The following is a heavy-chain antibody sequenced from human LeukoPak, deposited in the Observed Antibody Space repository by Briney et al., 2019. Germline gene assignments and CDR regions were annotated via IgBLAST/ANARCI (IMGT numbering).Heavy chain of an antibody. CDR3: ARGRRITMVRGVINSYYYMDV. V-gene: IGHV4-34*01. J-gene: IGHJ6*03. CDR1: GGSFSGYY. D-gene: IGHD3-10*01. CDR2: INHSGST. Sequence: SQTLSLTCAVYGGSFSGYYWSWIRQPPGKGLEWIGEINHSGSTNYNPSLKSRVTISVDTSKNQFSLKLSSVTAANTAVYYCARGRRITMVRGVINSYYYMDVWGKGTTVTVSS.